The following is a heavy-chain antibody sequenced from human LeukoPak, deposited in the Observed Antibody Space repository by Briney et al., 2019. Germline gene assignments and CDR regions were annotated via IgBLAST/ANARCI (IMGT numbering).Heavy chain of an antibody. V-gene: IGHV3-30*02. CDR3: AKSGTIAALNWFDP. CDR2: IRYDGSNK. J-gene: IGHJ5*02. Sequence: GGSLRLSCAASGFTFSSYGMHWVRQAPGKGLEWVAFIRYDGSNKYYADSVKGRFTISGDNSKNTLYLQKNSLRAEDTAVYYCAKSGTIAALNWFDPWGQGTLVTVSS. CDR1: GFTFSSYG. D-gene: IGHD6-13*01.